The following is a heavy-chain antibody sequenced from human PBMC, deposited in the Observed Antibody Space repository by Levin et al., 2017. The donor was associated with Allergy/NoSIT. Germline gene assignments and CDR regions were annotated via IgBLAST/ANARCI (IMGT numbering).Heavy chain of an antibody. Sequence: GESLKISCKASGYTSNTYAITWVRQAPGQGPEWMGCINTNDGSTNYAQKFQGRVTMTRDTSTSTAYMELRSVTCGDRAVDYCARTRCVGDCVQLDPWGKGTLVTVAA. D-gene: IGHD2-21*02. CDR1: GYTSNTYA. J-gene: IGHJ5*02. V-gene: IGHV1-18*01. CDR2: INTNDGST. CDR3: ARTRCVGDCVQLDP.